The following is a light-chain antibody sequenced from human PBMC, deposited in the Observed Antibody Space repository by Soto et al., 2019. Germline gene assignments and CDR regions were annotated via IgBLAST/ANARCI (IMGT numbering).Light chain of an antibody. CDR3: VLYMSSGISV. Sequence: QAVVTQEPSFSVSPGGTVTLTCGLSSGSVSTSYYPSWYQQIPGQAPRTLIYSTNTRSSGVPDRFSDSILGNKAALTITGDQAEDEADYYCVLYMSSGISVFGGGTTVTVL. CDR1: SGSVSTSYY. CDR2: STN. J-gene: IGLJ3*02. V-gene: IGLV8-61*01.